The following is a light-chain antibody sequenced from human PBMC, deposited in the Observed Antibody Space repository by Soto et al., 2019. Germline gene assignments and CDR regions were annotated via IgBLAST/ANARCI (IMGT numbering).Light chain of an antibody. V-gene: IGKV1-5*03. CDR3: QHYNSYSEA. CDR2: KAS. Sequence: DIQITQSPSTLSGSVGDRVTITCRASQTISSWSAWYQQKPGKAPKLLIYKASTLKSGVPSRFSGSGSGTEFTLTISSLQPDDFATYYCQHYNSYSEAFGQGKKVDIK. CDR1: QTISSW. J-gene: IGKJ1*01.